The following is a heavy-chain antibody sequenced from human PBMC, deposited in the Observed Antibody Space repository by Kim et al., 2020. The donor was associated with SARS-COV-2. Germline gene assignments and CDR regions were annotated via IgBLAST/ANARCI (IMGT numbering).Heavy chain of an antibody. J-gene: IGHJ4*02. V-gene: IGHV3-30*01. CDR3: ARFLDGSGSYPHFDY. D-gene: IGHD3-10*01. Sequence: DSVKGRFTISRDNSKNTLYLQMNSLRAEDTAVYYCARFLDGSGSYPHFDYWGQGTLVTVSS.